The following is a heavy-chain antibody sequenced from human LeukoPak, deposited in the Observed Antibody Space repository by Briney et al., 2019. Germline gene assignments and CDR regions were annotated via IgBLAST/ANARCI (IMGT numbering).Heavy chain of an antibody. J-gene: IGHJ5*02. V-gene: IGHV4-59*01. CDR2: ISYSGST. D-gene: IGHD4/OR15-4a*01. CDR3: ARGGASSNWFDP. CDR1: GDSISSFY. Sequence: SETLSLTCAVSGDSISSFYWSWIRQPPGKRPEGIGYISYSGSTEYNPSLRSRVTISVDTSKNQLSLKLSSVTAADTAVYYCARGGASSNWFDPRGQGTLVTVSS.